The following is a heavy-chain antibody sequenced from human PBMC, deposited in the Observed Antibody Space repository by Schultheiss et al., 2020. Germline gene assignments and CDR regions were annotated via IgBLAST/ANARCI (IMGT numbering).Heavy chain of an antibody. V-gene: IGHV3-15*07. CDR1: GFTFSNAW. D-gene: IGHD3-3*01. J-gene: IGHJ6*03. CDR2: IKSKTDGGTT. CDR3: TTDRIPSITIFGVVINMDYYYYMDV. Sequence: GESLKISCAASGFTFSNAWMNWVRQAPGKGLEWVGRIKSKTDGGTTDYAAPVKGRFTISRDDSKNTLYLQMNSLKTEDTAVYYCTTDRIPSITIFGVVINMDYYYYMDVWGKGTTVTVS.